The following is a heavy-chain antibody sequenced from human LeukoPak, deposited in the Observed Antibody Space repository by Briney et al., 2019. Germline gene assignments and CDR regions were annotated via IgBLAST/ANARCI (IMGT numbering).Heavy chain of an antibody. CDR3: ARDAYSSSWGNYYYYMDV. V-gene: IGHV3-21*01. D-gene: IGHD6-13*01. J-gene: IGHJ6*03. Sequence: PGGSLRLSCAASGFTFSSYSMNWVRQAPGKGLEWVSSISSSSSYIYYADSVKGRFTISRDNAKNSLYLQMNSLRAEDTAVYYCARDAYSSSWGNYYYYMDVWGKGTTVTVSS. CDR1: GFTFSSYS. CDR2: ISSSSSYI.